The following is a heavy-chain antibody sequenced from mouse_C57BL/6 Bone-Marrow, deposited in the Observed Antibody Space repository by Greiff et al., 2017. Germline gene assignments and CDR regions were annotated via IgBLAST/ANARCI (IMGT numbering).Heavy chain of an antibody. CDR3: ARPYYSNYWYFDV. J-gene: IGHJ1*03. D-gene: IGHD2-5*01. CDR2: IYPGSGST. V-gene: IGHV1-55*01. CDR1: GYTFTSYW. Sequence: QVQLQQPGAELVKPGASVKMSCKASGYTFTSYWITWVKQRPGQGLEWIGDIYPGSGSTNYNEKFKSKATLTVDTSSSTAYMQLRSLTSEDSADYYCARPYYSNYWYFDVWGTGTTVTVSS.